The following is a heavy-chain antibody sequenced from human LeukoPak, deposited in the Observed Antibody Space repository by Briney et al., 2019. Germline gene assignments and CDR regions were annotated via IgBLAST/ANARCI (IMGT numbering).Heavy chain of an antibody. CDR3: ARVDGFSLHLAY. CDR1: GFTFSSYW. V-gene: IGHV3-7*01. Sequence: PGGSLRLSCAASGFTFSSYWMSWVRQAPGKGLEWVANIKQDGSEKYYVDSVKGRFTISRDNAKNTLYLQVNSLRAEDTAVYYCARVDGFSLHLAYWGQGTLVTVSS. D-gene: IGHD3-16*01. J-gene: IGHJ4*02. CDR2: IKQDGSEK.